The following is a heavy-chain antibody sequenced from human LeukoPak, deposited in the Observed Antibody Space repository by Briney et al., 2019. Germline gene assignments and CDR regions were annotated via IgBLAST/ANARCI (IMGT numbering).Heavy chain of an antibody. CDR3: ARPIVVVPAAARAFDI. CDR1: GGSISSGGYY. V-gene: IGHV4-30-2*01. Sequence: SETLSLTCTVSGGSISSGGYYWSWIRQPPGKGLEWIGYIYHSGSTYYNPSLKSRVTISVDRSKNQFSLKLSSVTAADTAVYYCARPIVVVPAAARAFDIWGQGTMVTVSS. J-gene: IGHJ3*02. D-gene: IGHD2-2*01. CDR2: IYHSGST.